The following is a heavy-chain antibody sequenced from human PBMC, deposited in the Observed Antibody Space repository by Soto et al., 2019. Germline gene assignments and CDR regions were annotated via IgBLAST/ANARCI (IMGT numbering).Heavy chain of an antibody. J-gene: IGHJ3*02. Sequence: SETLSLTCTVSGGSISSYYWSWIRQPPGKGLDWIGYIYYSGSTNYNPSLKSRVTISVDTSKNQFSLKLSSVTAADTAVYYCARRAVGATSFVFDIWGQGTMVTVSS. V-gene: IGHV4-59*08. D-gene: IGHD1-26*01. CDR2: IYYSGST. CDR1: GGSISSYY. CDR3: ARRAVGATSFVFDI.